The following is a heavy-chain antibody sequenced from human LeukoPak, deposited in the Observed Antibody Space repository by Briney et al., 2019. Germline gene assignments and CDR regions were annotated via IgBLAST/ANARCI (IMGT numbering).Heavy chain of an antibody. CDR2: ISSSDSTI. J-gene: IGHJ4*02. D-gene: IGHD4-17*01. Sequence: PGGSLRLSCAASGFTLSSYAMSWVRQAPGKGLEWVSYISSSDSTIYYADSVKGRFTISRDNAKNSLYLQMNSLRAEDTAVYYCARVAINDYGDYFDYWGQGTLVTVSS. CDR3: ARVAINDYGDYFDY. V-gene: IGHV3-48*03. CDR1: GFTLSSYA.